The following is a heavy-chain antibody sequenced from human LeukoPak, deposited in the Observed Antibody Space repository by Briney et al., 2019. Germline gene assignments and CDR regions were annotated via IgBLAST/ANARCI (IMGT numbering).Heavy chain of an antibody. CDR2: VSRKGDST. CDR3: VRDMGYYDKV. Sequence: PGGSLRLSCAASGFTFSTYAMHWVRQAPGKGLGYVSGVSRKGDSTYYADSVKGRFTISRDNAKNTLYLQMNSLRAEDTAVYYCVRDMGYYDKVWGQGTLVTVSS. D-gene: IGHD3-22*01. CDR1: GFTFSTYA. J-gene: IGHJ4*02. V-gene: IGHV3-64*02.